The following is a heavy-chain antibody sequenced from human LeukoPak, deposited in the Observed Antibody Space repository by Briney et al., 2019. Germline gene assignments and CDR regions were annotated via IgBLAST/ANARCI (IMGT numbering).Heavy chain of an antibody. CDR3: AREDSYYDILTGYPF. CDR1: GYTFTSYG. CDR2: ISAYNGNT. D-gene: IGHD3-9*01. Sequence: ASVKVSCKASGYTFTSYGISWVRQAPGQGLEWMGWISAYNGNTNYAQKLQGRVTMTTDTSTSTAYMELRSLRSDDTAVYYCAREDSYYDILTGYPFWGRGTLVTVSS. V-gene: IGHV1-18*01. J-gene: IGHJ4*02.